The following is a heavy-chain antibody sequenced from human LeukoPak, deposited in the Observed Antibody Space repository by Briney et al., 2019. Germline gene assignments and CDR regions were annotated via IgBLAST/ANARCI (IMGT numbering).Heavy chain of an antibody. CDR3: ARHSPPTQAMGY. V-gene: IGHV4-30-2*01. J-gene: IGHJ4*02. CDR1: GGSISSGGNS. CDR2: IYHSGST. D-gene: IGHD2-21*01. Sequence: PSETLSLTCTVSGGSISSGGNSWSWIRQPPGKGLEWIGYIYHSGSTNYNPSLKSRVTISVDTSKNQFSLKLSSVTAADTAVYYCARHSPPTQAMGYWGQGTLVTVSS.